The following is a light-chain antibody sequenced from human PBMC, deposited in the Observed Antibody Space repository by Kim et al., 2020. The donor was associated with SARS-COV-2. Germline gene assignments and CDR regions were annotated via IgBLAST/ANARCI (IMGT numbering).Light chain of an antibody. CDR1: RNNGGEQG. CDR2: RKK. CDR3: SAWDSSLSAWV. J-gene: IGLJ3*02. V-gene: IGLV10-54*01. Sequence: QTPTLTWPGNRNNGGEQGAAWLQQHQGHPPKPLSHRKKHRPSGISERLSASRSGDTASLTITGLQPEDEADYYCSAWDSSLSAWVFGGGTKLTVL.